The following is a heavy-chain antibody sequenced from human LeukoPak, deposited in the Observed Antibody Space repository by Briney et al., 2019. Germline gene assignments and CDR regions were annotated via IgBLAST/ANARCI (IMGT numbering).Heavy chain of an antibody. CDR1: GYTFSGYY. D-gene: IGHD3-22*01. Sequence: ASVKVSCKASGYTFSGYYMHWVRQAPGQGLEWMGWINPNSGGTNYAQKFQGRVTMTRDTSISTAYMELSRLRSDDTAVYYCASLYYYDSSGYLGVFDYWGQGTLVTVSS. V-gene: IGHV1-2*02. CDR3: ASLYYYDSSGYLGVFDY. CDR2: INPNSGGT. J-gene: IGHJ4*02.